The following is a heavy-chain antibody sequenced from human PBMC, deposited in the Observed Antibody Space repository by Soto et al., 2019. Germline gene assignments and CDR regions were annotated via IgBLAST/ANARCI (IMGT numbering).Heavy chain of an antibody. CDR2: IYSGGST. CDR1: GFTVSSNY. V-gene: IGHV3-53*01. D-gene: IGHD1-1*01. Sequence: PGGSLRLSCAASGFTVSSNYMSWVRQAPGKGLEWVSVIYSGGSTYYADSVKGRFTISRDNSKNTLYLQMNSLRAEDTAVYYCARSGTTYPYYYYGMDVWGQGTTVTVSS. CDR3: ARSGTTYPYYYYGMDV. J-gene: IGHJ6*02.